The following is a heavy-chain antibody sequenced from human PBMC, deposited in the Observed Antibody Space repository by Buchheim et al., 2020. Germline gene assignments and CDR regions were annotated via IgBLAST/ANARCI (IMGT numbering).Heavy chain of an antibody. CDR1: GGSISSSSYY. CDR2: IYYSGST. CDR3: ARHGADYGDYVGWFDP. V-gene: IGHV4-39*01. D-gene: IGHD4-17*01. J-gene: IGHJ5*02. Sequence: QLQLQESGPGLVKPSETLSLTCTVSGGSISSSSYYWGWIRQPPGKGLEWIGSIYYSGSTYYNPSLKSRVTISVDTSKNQFSLKLSSVTAADTAVYYCARHGADYGDYVGWFDPWGQGTL.